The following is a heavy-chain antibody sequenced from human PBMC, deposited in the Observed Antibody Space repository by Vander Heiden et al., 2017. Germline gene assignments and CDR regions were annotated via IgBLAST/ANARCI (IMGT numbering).Heavy chain of an antibody. Sequence: QVQLVESGGGVVQPGRALRLSCPASGFTFTTYGIHWVGQAPGRGLEWVAHIWYDGDNKYYADSVKGRFTISRDNSKNTVYLQMNSLRPDDTAVYYCARDPSTMDGDYPRYWGQGTLVTVSS. V-gene: IGHV3-33*01. J-gene: IGHJ4*02. D-gene: IGHD4-17*01. CDR3: ARDPSTMDGDYPRY. CDR2: IWYDGDNK. CDR1: GFTFTTYG.